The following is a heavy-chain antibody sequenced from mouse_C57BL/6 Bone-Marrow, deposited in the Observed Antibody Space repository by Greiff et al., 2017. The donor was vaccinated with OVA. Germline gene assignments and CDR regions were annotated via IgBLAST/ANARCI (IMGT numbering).Heavy chain of an antibody. D-gene: IGHD2-12*01. CDR3: AIPIRLYCYAMDY. V-gene: IGHV14-2*01. CDR1: GFNIKDYY. Sequence: EVQLQQSGAELVKPGASVKLSCTASGFNIKDYYMHWVKQRPEQGLEWIGRIDPEDGDTNSDPKFKGKATITADTSSNTAYLQLISLTSAYTAVYYCAIPIRLYCYAMDYWFQGTAVTVTS. CDR2: IDPEDGDT. J-gene: IGHJ4*01.